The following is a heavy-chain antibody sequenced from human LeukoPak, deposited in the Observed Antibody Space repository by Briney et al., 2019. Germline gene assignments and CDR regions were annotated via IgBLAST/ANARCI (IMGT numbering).Heavy chain of an antibody. V-gene: IGHV5-51*01. D-gene: IGHD3-22*01. CDR2: IYPGDSDT. J-gene: IGHJ4*02. CDR3: AIYYDSSGYYPSAFDY. Sequence: GESLKISCKGSGYSFTSYWIGWVRQMPGKGLGWMGIIYPGDSDTRYSPSFQGQVTISADKSISTAYLQWSSLKASDTAMYYCAIYYDSSGYYPSAFDYWGQGTLVTVSS. CDR1: GYSFTSYW.